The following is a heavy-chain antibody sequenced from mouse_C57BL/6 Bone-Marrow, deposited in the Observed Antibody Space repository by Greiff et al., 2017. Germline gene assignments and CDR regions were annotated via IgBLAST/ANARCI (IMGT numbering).Heavy chain of an antibody. J-gene: IGHJ3*01. D-gene: IGHD4-1*02. CDR3: ATTGTEWFAY. CDR2: INPGSGGT. V-gene: IGHV1-54*01. Sequence: QVQLQQSGAELVRPGTSVKVSCKASGYAFTNYLIEWVKQRPGPGLEWIGVINPGSGGTNYNEKFKGKATLTADQSSSTAYMQLSSLTSEDSAVYFCATTGTEWFAYWGQGTLVTVSA. CDR1: GYAFTNYL.